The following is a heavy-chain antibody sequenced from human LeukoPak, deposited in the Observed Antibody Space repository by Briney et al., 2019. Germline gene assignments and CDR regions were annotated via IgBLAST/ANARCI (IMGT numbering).Heavy chain of an antibody. J-gene: IGHJ4*02. D-gene: IGHD3-22*01. Sequence: GESLQISCKGSGYSFTSYWIGWVRQMPGKGLEWMGIIYPGGSDTRYSPSFQGQVTISADKSISTAYLQWSSLKASDTAMYYCARLRYYDSSGYYYGGYFDYWGQGTLVTVSS. CDR1: GYSFTSYW. V-gene: IGHV5-51*01. CDR3: ARLRYYDSSGYYYGGYFDY. CDR2: IYPGGSDT.